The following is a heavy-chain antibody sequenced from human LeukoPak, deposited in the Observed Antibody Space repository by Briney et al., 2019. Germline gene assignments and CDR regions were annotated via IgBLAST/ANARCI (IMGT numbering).Heavy chain of an antibody. CDR3: AKDPPGSGYYFDP. D-gene: IGHD5-12*01. CDR2: INDGGGTT. V-gene: IGHV3-23*01. Sequence: GGSLRLSCAASGFMFSSYTMNWVRQAPGKGLEWVSTINDGGGTTYYADSVKGRFTISRDNSKNTLYLQMNSLRADDTAVYYCAKDPPGSGYYFDPWGQGTLVIASS. CDR1: GFMFSSYT. J-gene: IGHJ5*02.